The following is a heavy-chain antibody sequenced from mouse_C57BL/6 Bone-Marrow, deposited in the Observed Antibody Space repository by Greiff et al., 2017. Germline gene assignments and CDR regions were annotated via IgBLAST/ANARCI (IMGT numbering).Heavy chain of an antibody. Sequence: EVQLQQPGPELVKPGASVKLSCKASGYTFTSYWMNWVKQRPGQSLEWIGEINPYTGGTNYNQKFKGTATLTVDTSSNTAYMELRSLTSEDSAVYYCARLCYDYCEVWGTGTTLTVSS. J-gene: IGHJ1*03. CDR1: GYTFTSYW. V-gene: IGHV1-26*01. CDR3: ARLCYDYCEV. CDR2: INPYTGGT. D-gene: IGHD2-3*01.